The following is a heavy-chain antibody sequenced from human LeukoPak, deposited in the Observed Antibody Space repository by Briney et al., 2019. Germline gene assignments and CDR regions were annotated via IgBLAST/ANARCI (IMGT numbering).Heavy chain of an antibody. D-gene: IGHD3-9*01. J-gene: IGHJ6*02. CDR3: ARAGDILTPGGMDV. CDR1: GGSFSDYY. Sequence: SETLSLTCAVYGGSFSDYYWTWIRQPPGKGPEWIGEINHSGSSNYNPSLKSRVTISLDTSKNQFSLKQSSVTAADTAVYYCARAGDILTPGGMDVWGQGTTVTVSS. V-gene: IGHV4-34*01. CDR2: INHSGSS.